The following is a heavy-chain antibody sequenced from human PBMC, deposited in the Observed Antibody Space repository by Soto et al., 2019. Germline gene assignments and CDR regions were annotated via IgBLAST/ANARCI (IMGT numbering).Heavy chain of an antibody. V-gene: IGHV6-1*01. CDR1: GDSVSSNSAA. D-gene: IGHD3-22*01. CDR3: AREKTEYYYDSSGYYPENWFDP. CDR2: TYYRSKWYN. Sequence: SQALSLTSASSGDSVSSNSAAWNCIRQSPSRGLEWLGRTYYRSKWYNDYAVSVKSRITINPDTSKNQFSLQLNSVTPEDTAVYYCAREKTEYYYDSSGYYPENWFDPWGQGTLVTVSS. J-gene: IGHJ5*02.